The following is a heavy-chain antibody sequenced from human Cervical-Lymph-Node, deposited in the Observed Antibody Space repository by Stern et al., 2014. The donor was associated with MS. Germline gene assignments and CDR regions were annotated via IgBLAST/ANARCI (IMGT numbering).Heavy chain of an antibody. CDR1: GFIFTNYI. Sequence: EVQLVQSGGGLVQPGGSLRLSCAASGFIFTNYIMTWVRQAPGKGLEWVSGISNSGGRTYYADSVQGRFTISRDNSKNTVYLEMNTLRGEDTAVYYCANGVDHFYGYGMDVWGQGTTVTVSS. CDR3: ANGVDHFYGYGMDV. D-gene: IGHD2-2*03. V-gene: IGHV3-23*04. J-gene: IGHJ6*02. CDR2: ISNSGGRT.